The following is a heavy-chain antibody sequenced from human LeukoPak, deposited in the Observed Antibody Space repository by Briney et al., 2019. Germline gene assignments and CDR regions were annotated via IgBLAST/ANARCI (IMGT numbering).Heavy chain of an antibody. CDR2: ISGSGGTS. D-gene: IGHD3-10*01. CDR1: GFTFSHYA. J-gene: IGHJ5*02. Sequence: GGSLRLSCAASGFTFSHYAMSWVRQAPGKGLEWVSAISGSGGTSYYADSVKGRFTISRDNSKSSVYLQMSSLRADDTAVYYCARDAPGGWFDPWGQGTLVTVSS. CDR3: ARDAPGGWFDP. V-gene: IGHV3-23*01.